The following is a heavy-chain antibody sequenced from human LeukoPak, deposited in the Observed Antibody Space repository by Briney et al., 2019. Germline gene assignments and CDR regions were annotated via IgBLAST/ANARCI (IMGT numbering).Heavy chain of an antibody. V-gene: IGHV3-21*01. CDR3: ARAGDYGNYFDY. CDR1: GFTFSSYS. D-gene: IGHD4-17*01. J-gene: IGHJ4*02. Sequence: GGSLRLSCAASGFTFSSYSMNWVRQAPGKGLEWVSSISSSSSYIYYADSVKGRFTISRDNAKNSLYLQMNSLRAEDTAVYYCARAGDYGNYFDYWRPRTLVTVSS. CDR2: ISSSSSYI.